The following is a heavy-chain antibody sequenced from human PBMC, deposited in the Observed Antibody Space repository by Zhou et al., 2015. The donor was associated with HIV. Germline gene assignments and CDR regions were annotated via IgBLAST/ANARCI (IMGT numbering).Heavy chain of an antibody. CDR2: IIPIFGTA. Sequence: QVQLVQSGAEVKKPGSSVKVSCKASGGTFSSYAISWVRQAPGQGLEWMGGIIPIFGTANYAQKFQGRVTITADESTSTAYMELSSLRSEDTAVYYCARDLIWTGDYSNRIYYYYYMDVWGKGTTVTVSS. J-gene: IGHJ6*03. V-gene: IGHV1-69*01. CDR3: ARDLIWTGDYSNRIYYYYYMDV. D-gene: IGHD4-11*01. CDR1: GGTFSSYA.